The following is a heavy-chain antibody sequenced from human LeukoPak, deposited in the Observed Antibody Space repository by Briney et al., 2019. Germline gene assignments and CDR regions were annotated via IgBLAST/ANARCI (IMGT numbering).Heavy chain of an antibody. CDR1: GFTFGDYA. CDR3: TRASSSWYGVRDLFDY. V-gene: IGHV3-49*04. J-gene: IGHJ4*02. Sequence: PGRSLRLSCTASGFTFGDYAMSWVRQAPGKGLEWVGFVRSKAYGGTTEYAASVKGRFTISRDDSKSIAYLQMNSLKTEDTAVYYCTRASSSWYGVRDLFDYGGEGTLVTV. CDR2: VRSKAYGGTT. D-gene: IGHD6-13*01.